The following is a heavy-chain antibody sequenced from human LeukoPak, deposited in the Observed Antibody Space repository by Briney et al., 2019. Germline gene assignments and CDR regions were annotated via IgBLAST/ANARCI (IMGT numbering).Heavy chain of an antibody. CDR2: IIPILGIA. D-gene: IGHD3-9*01. CDR1: GGTFSSYA. Sequence: ASVKVSCKASGGTFSSYAISWVRQAPGQGLEWMGRIIPILGIANYAQKFQGRVTITADKSTSTAYMELSSLRSEDTAVYYCALEGYYDILTGYYVFDYWGQGTLVTVSS. V-gene: IGHV1-69*04. J-gene: IGHJ4*02. CDR3: ALEGYYDILTGYYVFDY.